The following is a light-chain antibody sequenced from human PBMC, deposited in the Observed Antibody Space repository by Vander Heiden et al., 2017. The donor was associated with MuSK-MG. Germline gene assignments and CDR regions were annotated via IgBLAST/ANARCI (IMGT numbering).Light chain of an antibody. CDR2: QDS. Sequence: SYELTQPPSVSVSPGQTASTTCSGATLGDKYACWYQQKPGQSPVLVIYQDSKPPAGVPGRFSGSNSWNTATLTLRGTQAIDEADYYCQAWDSSIVVFGGGTKLTVL. CDR3: QAWDSSIVV. CDR1: TLGDKY. V-gene: IGLV3-1*01. J-gene: IGLJ2*01.